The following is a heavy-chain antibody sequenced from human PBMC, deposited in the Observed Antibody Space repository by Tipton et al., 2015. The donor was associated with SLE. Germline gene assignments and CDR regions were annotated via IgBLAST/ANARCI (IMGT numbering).Heavy chain of an antibody. CDR1: GGSISSSSYY. J-gene: IGHJ4*02. Sequence: TLSLTCTVSGGSISSSSYYWGWIRQHPGKGLEWIGYIYYSGSTYYNPSLKSRVTISVDTSKNQFSLKLSSATAADTAVYYCARAPGYSSGWYSWGQGTPVTVSS. D-gene: IGHD6-19*01. CDR3: ARAPGYSSGWYS. V-gene: IGHV4-31*03. CDR2: IYYSGST.